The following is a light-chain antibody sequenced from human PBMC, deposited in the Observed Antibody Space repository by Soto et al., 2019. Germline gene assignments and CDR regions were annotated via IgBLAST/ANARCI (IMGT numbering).Light chain of an antibody. CDR2: GVN. J-gene: IGLJ1*01. Sequence: QSALAQPASVSGSPGQSITISCTGTSSDVGTYNYISWYQQHPGKAPKLIISGVNYLPSGVSHRFSGSKSGNTASLTISGLQAEDEADYYCISYTSSTTYVFGTGTKVTVL. CDR1: SSDVGTYNY. V-gene: IGLV2-14*01. CDR3: ISYTSSTTYV.